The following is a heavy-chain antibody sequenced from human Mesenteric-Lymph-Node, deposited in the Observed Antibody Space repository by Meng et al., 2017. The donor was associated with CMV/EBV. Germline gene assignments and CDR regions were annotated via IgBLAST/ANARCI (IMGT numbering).Heavy chain of an antibody. CDR1: GFTFTTYW. Sequence: GGSLRPSCAASGFTFTTYWMHWVRQAPGKGLVWVARINIDGRDTTYADSVKGRFTISRDNAKNSVYLQMNSLRAEDTAVYYCVRVFNYDFWDGYSDYYFDDWGQGTLVTVSS. CDR2: INIDGRDT. D-gene: IGHD3-3*01. CDR3: VRVFNYDFWDGYSDYYFDD. V-gene: IGHV3-74*03. J-gene: IGHJ4*02.